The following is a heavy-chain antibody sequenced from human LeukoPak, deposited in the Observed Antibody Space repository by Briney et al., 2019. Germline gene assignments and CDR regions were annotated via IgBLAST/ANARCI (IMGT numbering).Heavy chain of an antibody. J-gene: IGHJ4*02. CDR3: VRRKADSSGYYYVDF. Sequence: SETLSLTCTVSGDSVSSDYLWGWVRQPPGKGLEWIGSMYHSGSTYYNPSLKSRVTISIDTSKNQFSLRLSSVTAADTAVYYCVRRKADSSGYYYVDFWGQGTLVTVSP. V-gene: IGHV4-38-2*02. CDR2: MYHSGST. CDR1: GDSVSSDYL. D-gene: IGHD3-22*01.